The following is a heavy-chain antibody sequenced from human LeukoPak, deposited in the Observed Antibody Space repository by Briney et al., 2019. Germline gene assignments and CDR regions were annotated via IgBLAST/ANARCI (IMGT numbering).Heavy chain of an antibody. V-gene: IGHV3-43*01. CDR1: GFTFDDYA. CDR3: TRDTDFGSPTNYFDH. D-gene: IGHD3-10*01. CDR2: ISWEGQTT. Sequence: PGGSLRLSCAASGFTFDDYAMHWVRQAPGKGLEWVSLISWEGQTTYYAGSVRGRFTVSRDNSKNSLSLEMKSLTTDDTAFYYCTRDTDFGSPTNYFDHWGQGTLVSVSS. J-gene: IGHJ4*02.